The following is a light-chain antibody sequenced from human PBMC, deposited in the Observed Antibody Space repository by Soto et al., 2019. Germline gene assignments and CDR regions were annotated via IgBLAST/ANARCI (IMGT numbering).Light chain of an antibody. CDR1: QSVSNSY. J-gene: IGKJ1*01. CDR3: QQYGSFRT. V-gene: IGKV3-20*01. Sequence: EIVLTQSPGTLPLSPGERATLSCRAGQSVSNSYLAWYQQKPGQAPRLLIYGASSRATGIPDRFSGSGSGTDFTLTISRLEPEDFAVYYCQQYGSFRTFGQGTKVEIK. CDR2: GAS.